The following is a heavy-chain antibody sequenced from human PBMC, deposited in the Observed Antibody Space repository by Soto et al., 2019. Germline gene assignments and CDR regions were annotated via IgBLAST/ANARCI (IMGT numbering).Heavy chain of an antibody. CDR2: IYWNDDK. V-gene: IGHV2-5*01. CDR1: GFSLSTSGVG. Sequence: PTLVNPTQTLTLTCTFSGFSLSTSGVGVGWIRQPPGKALEWLALIYWNDDKRYSPSLKSRLTITKDTSKNQVVLTMTNMDPVDTATDYCAHAYYYERAGAFDIWGQGTMVTVSS. CDR3: AHAYYYERAGAFDI. D-gene: IGHD3-22*01. J-gene: IGHJ3*02.